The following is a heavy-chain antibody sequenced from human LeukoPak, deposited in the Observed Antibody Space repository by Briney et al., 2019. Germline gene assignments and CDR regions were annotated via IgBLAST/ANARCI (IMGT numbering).Heavy chain of an antibody. D-gene: IGHD5-24*01. Sequence: ASVKVSCKASGYTFTSYYMHWVRQAPGQGLEWMGIINTSGGSTSYAQKFQGRVTMTRDTSTSTVYMELSSLRSEDTAVYYCASSRDGYNTIENWGQGTLVTVSS. CDR1: GYTFTSYY. V-gene: IGHV1-46*01. CDR2: INTSGGST. CDR3: ASSRDGYNTIEN. J-gene: IGHJ4*02.